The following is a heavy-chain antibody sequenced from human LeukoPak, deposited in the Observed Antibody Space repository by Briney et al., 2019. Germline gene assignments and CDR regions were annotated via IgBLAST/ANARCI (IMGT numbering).Heavy chain of an antibody. J-gene: IGHJ4*02. CDR3: TADLPPPRGYDYPFDY. D-gene: IGHD5-12*01. Sequence: GGSLRLSCAASGFTFSNARMSWVRQAPGKGLDYIGRIKSKTDGGTTDYAAPVKGRFTISRDDSKNMLYLQMNSLKSEDTAVYYCTADLPPPRGYDYPFDYWGQGSLVTVSS. V-gene: IGHV3-15*01. CDR1: GFTFSNAR. CDR2: IKSKTDGGTT.